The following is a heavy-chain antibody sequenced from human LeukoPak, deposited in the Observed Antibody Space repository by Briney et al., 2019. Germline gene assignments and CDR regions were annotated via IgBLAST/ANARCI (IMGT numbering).Heavy chain of an antibody. CDR2: IYYSGST. CDR3: ARVPAAIPNYFDY. CDR1: GGSISSGDYY. V-gene: IGHV4-30-4*08. J-gene: IGHJ4*02. D-gene: IGHD2-2*02. Sequence: SETLSLTCTVSGGSISSGDYYWSWIRQPPGKGLEWIGYIYYSGSTYYNPSLKSRVTISVDTSKNQFSLKLSSVTAADTAVYYCARVPAAIPNYFDYWGQGTLVTVSS.